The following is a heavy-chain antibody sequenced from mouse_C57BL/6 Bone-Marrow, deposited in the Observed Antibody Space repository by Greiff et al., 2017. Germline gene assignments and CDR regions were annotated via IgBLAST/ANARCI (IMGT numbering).Heavy chain of an antibody. CDR3: ARFMRGYYGNYNYAMDY. Sequence: VQGVESGPELVKPGASVKISCKASGYAFSSSWLNWVKQRPGKGLEWIGRIYPGDGDTNYNGKFKGKATLTADKSSSTAYMQLSSLTSEDSAVYFCARFMRGYYGNYNYAMDYWGQGTSVTVSS. D-gene: IGHD2-1*01. CDR1: GYAFSSSW. CDR2: IYPGDGDT. J-gene: IGHJ4*01. V-gene: IGHV1-82*01.